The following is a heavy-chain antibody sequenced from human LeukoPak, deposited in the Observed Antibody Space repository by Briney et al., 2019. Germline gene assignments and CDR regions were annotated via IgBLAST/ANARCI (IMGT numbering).Heavy chain of an antibody. CDR2: ISAYNGNT. CDR3: ARDSGSRPSYYYYGMDV. CDR1: GYTFTSYG. D-gene: IGHD1-14*01. Sequence: EASVNVSCKASGYTFTSYGISWVRQAPGQGLEWMGWISAYNGNTNYAQKLQGRVTMTTDTSTSTAYMELRSLRSDDTAVYYCARDSGSRPSYYYYGMDVWGQGTTVTVSS. V-gene: IGHV1-18*01. J-gene: IGHJ6*02.